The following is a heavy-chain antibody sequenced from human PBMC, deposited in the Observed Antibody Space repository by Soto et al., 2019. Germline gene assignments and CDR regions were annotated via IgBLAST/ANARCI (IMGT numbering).Heavy chain of an antibody. CDR3: ARVSVDVPA. J-gene: IGHJ4*02. D-gene: IGHD2-2*01. CDR1: GPTFIAYY. V-gene: IGHV1-2*02. CDR2: IDPKSGGT. Sequence: QLVQSGAEVKKPGASVKVFCKTSGPTFIAYYIHWVRQAPGQGLEWMGWIDPKSGGTTYEQKFLGRVTMTRDAPINSAYMELNRLTSDDTAVYYCARVSVDVPAWGQGTLLTVSS.